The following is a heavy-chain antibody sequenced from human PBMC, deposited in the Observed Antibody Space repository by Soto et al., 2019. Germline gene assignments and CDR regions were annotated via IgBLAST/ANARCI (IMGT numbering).Heavy chain of an antibody. CDR3: ARTGQLLRYYYYGMDV. CDR1: GYTFTGYY. D-gene: IGHD2-2*01. CDR2: INPNSGGT. V-gene: IGHV1-2*02. J-gene: IGHJ6*02. Sequence: ASVKVSCKASGYTFTGYYMHWVRQAPGQGLEWMGWINPNSGGTNYAQKFQGRVTMTRDTSISTAYMELSRLRSDDTAVYYCARTGQLLRYYYYGMDVWGQGTTVTVSS.